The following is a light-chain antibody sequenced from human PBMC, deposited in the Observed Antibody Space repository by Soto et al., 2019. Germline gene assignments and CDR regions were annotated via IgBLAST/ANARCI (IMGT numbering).Light chain of an antibody. CDR3: QQYHTWPVT. CDR2: GAS. Sequence: IVMTQSPATLSVSPGERATFSCRASQGINRKLAWYQHKAGQAPRLLISGASTGATGIPARFSGSGAGTEFTLTINSLQSEDSAVYYCQQYHTWPVTFGGGTKVEI. CDR1: QGINRK. J-gene: IGKJ4*01. V-gene: IGKV3-15*01.